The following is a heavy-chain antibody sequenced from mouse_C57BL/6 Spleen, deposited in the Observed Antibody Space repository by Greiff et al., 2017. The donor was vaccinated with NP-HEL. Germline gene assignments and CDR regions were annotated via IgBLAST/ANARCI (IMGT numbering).Heavy chain of an antibody. CDR1: GYTFTSYG. CDR2: INPRSGNT. CDR3: ARWGTGTND. D-gene: IGHD4-1*01. Sequence: VQLPQSGAELARPGASVQLSCKASGYTFTSYGISWVKQRTGQGREWLGEINPRSGNTYYNEKLKAKATLTADKSSSTAYMEIRSLTSEDSAVYSCARWGTGTNDWGPGTTLTVSS. J-gene: IGHJ2*01. V-gene: IGHV1-81*01.